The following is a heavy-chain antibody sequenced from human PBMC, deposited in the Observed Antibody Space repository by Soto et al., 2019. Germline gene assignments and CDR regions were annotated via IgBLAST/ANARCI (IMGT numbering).Heavy chain of an antibody. V-gene: IGHV3-30-3*01. CDR2: ISYDGSNK. CDR1: GFTFSSYA. Sequence: QVQLVESGGGVVQPGRSLRLSCAASGFTFSSYAMHWVRQAPGKGLEWVAVISYDGSNKYYADSVKGRFTISRHNSKNTLYLQMNSLRAEDTAVYYCAIDSLNILGVFIISIPQVDFYYLGQGTLVTVSS. D-gene: IGHD3-3*01. J-gene: IGHJ4*02. CDR3: AIDSLNILGVFIISIPQVDFYY.